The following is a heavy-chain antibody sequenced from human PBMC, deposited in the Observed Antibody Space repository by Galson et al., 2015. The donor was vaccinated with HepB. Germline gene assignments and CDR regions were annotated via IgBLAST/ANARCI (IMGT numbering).Heavy chain of an antibody. CDR1: GFTFSSYS. D-gene: IGHD1-26*01. V-gene: IGHV3-21*01. CDR3: AREIDAIVGATMVADYYYGMDV. Sequence: SLRLSCAASGFTFSSYSMNWVRQAPGKGLEWVSSISSSSSYIYYADSVKGRFTISRDNAKNSLYLQMNSLRAEDTAVYYCAREIDAIVGATMVADYYYGMDVWGQGTTVTVSS. CDR2: ISSSSSYI. J-gene: IGHJ6*02.